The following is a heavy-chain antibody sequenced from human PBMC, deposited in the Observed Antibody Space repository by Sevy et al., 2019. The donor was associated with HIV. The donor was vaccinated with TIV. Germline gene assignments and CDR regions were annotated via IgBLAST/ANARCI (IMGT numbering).Heavy chain of an antibody. J-gene: IGHJ6*02. Sequence: GGSLRLSCAASGFTFSHGWMSWVRQAPGKGLEWVGRIKSKTDGGTIDYVAPVKGRFTIARDDSRKKLYLQLDSLKCGDTAVYYCTLDGIWNVGNNYYYGMDVWGQGTTVTVSS. D-gene: IGHD1-1*01. V-gene: IGHV3-15*01. CDR2: IKSKTDGGTI. CDR3: TLDGIWNVGNNYYYGMDV. CDR1: GFTFSHGW.